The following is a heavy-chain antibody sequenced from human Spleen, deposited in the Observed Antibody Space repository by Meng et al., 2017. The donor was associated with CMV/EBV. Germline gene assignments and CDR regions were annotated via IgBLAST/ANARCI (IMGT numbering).Heavy chain of an antibody. Sequence: GESLKISCAASGFSFSSYWMTWVRQAPGKGLEWVANIEQDGDDISYVDSVKGRFTISRDNAKNSLFLQMNSLRAEDTALYYCAKDIALDFWSGYPDYWGQGTLVTVSS. CDR2: IEQDGDDI. D-gene: IGHD3-3*01. CDR3: AKDIALDFWSGYPDY. J-gene: IGHJ4*02. V-gene: IGHV3-7*03. CDR1: GFSFSSYW.